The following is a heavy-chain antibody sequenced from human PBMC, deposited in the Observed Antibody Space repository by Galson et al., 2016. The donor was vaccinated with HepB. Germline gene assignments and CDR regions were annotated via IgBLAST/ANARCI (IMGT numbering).Heavy chain of an antibody. CDR3: TTINPDILGSTRALDS. D-gene: IGHD1-26*01. CDR2: ISGSGGGT. Sequence: SLRLSCAASGFTFTTFAMNWVRQAPGKGLEWVSAISGSGGGTFYADSVKGRFTISRDDSKSTLYLQMNSLKIEDTGVFYCTTINPDILGSTRALDSWGRGALVTVSS. CDR1: GFTFTTFA. J-gene: IGHJ4*02. V-gene: IGHV3-23*01.